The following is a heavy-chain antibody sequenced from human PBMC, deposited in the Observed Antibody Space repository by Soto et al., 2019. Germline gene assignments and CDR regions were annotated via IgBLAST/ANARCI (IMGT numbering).Heavy chain of an antibody. Sequence: EVQLLESGGGLEQPGGSLRLSCAASGFTFTSYAMGWVRQAPGKGLEWVSSISGGADITNYADSVKGRFTISRDNSRDTLYLQMNSLRVEDTALYYCARLPIMTTVTHYLDNWGQGARVTVSS. CDR3: ARLPIMTTVTHYLDN. D-gene: IGHD4-17*01. CDR2: ISGGADIT. V-gene: IGHV3-23*01. J-gene: IGHJ4*02. CDR1: GFTFTSYA.